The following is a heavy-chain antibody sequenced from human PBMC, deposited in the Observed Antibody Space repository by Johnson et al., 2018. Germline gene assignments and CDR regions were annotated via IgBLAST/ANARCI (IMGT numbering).Heavy chain of an antibody. CDR3: ARVLLDYYYYVDV. D-gene: IGHD2-15*01. CDR2: ISYDGSNK. J-gene: IGHJ6*03. V-gene: IGHV3-30-3*01. Sequence: QLVESGGGVVQPGRSLRLSCAASGFTFSSYAMHWVRQAPGKGLEWVAVISYDGSNKYYADSVKGRFTISRDNSKNTLYLQMNSLRPEDTAVYYCARVLLDYYYYVDVWVKGTTVTVSS. CDR1: GFTFSSYA.